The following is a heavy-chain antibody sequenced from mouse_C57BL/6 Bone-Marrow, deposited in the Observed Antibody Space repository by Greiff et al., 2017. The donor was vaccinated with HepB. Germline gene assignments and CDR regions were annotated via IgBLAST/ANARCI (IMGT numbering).Heavy chain of an antibody. J-gene: IGHJ4*01. CDR3: ASYYRDAMDY. CDR2: IDPSDSYP. D-gene: IGHD2-12*01. CDR1: GYTFTSYW. Sequence: VQLQQPGAELVMPGASVKLSCKASGYTFTSYWMHWVKQRPGQGLEWIGEIDPSDSYPNYNQKFKGKSTLTVDKSSSTAYMQLSSLTSEDSAVYYCASYYRDAMDYWGQGTSVTVSS. V-gene: IGHV1-69*01.